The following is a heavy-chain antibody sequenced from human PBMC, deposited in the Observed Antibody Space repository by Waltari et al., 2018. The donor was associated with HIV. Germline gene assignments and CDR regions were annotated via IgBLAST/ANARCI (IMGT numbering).Heavy chain of an antibody. V-gene: IGHV4-34*01. J-gene: IGHJ4*02. CDR3: VSILGELSFDY. CDR2: INHSGST. D-gene: IGHD3-16*02. Sequence: QVQLQQWGAGLLKPSETLSLTCAVYGGSFSGYYWSWIRQPPGKGLEWIGEINHSGSTNYNPSLKSRVTISVDTSKNQFSLKLSSVTAADTAVYYCVSILGELSFDYWGQGTLVTVSS. CDR1: GGSFSGYY.